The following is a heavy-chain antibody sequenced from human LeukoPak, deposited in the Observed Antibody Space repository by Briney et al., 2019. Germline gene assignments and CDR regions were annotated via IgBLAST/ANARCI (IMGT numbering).Heavy chain of an antibody. V-gene: IGHV3-21*01. CDR2: ISSSSSYI. Sequence: GGSLRLSCPASGFTFSSYSMNGVRPAPGKGLERVSPISSSSSYIYYADSVKGRFTIARDNAKNSLYLQMNSLRAEDTAVYHCARDKGYGDYGIIDYWGQGTLVTVSS. J-gene: IGHJ4*02. D-gene: IGHD4-17*01. CDR1: GFTFSSYS. CDR3: ARDKGYGDYGIIDY.